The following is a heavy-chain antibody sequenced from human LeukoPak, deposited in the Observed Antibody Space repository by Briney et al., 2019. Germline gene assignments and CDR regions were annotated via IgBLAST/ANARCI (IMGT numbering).Heavy chain of an antibody. D-gene: IGHD3-10*01. Sequence: SETLSLTCAVYGGSFSGYYWSWIRQPPGKGLEWIGEINHSGSTNYNPSLKSRVTMSVDTSKNQFSLKLSSVTAADTAVYYCARGVRGVIMDNWFDPWGQGTLVTVSS. CDR1: GGSFSGYY. V-gene: IGHV4-34*01. CDR2: INHSGST. J-gene: IGHJ5*02. CDR3: ARGVRGVIMDNWFDP.